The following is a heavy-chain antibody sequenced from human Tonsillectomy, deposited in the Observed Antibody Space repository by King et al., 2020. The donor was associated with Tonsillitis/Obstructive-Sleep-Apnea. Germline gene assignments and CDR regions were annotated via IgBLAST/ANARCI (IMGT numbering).Heavy chain of an antibody. V-gene: IGHV2-5*02. CDR3: AHSPLTGSSGDAFDI. J-gene: IGHJ3*02. CDR2: IYWDDDK. CDR1: GFSLSTSGVG. Sequence: TLKESGPTLVKPTQTLTLTCTFSGFSLSTSGVGVGWIRQPPGKALEWLALIYWDDDKRYSPSLKSRLTITKDTSKNQVVLTMTNMDPVDTATYFCAHSPLTGSSGDAFDIWGRGTMVTVST. D-gene: IGHD1-20*01.